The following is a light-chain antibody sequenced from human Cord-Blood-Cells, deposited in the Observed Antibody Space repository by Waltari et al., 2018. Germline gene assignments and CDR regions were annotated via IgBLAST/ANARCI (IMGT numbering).Light chain of an antibody. CDR3: NSRDSSGNHVV. Sequence: SSELTQDPAVSVALGQTVRITCQGDSLRSYYASWYQQKPGQAPVLVIYGKNNRPSGIPDRFSGARSGNTASVTITGAQAEDEADYYCNSRDSSGNHVVFGGGTKLTVL. J-gene: IGLJ2*01. CDR1: SLRSYY. V-gene: IGLV3-19*01. CDR2: GKN.